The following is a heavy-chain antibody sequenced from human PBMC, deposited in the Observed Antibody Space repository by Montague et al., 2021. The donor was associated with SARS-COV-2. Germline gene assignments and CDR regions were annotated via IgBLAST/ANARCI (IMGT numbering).Heavy chain of an antibody. CDR2: IYHSGNT. CDR1: GGFISSSY. J-gene: IGHJ6*02. CDR3: ARDLLPPRTAIKTNFFGLDV. V-gene: IGHV4-59*01. Sequence: SETLSLTCIVPGGFISSSYWSWIRQPPGKGLEWIGYIYHSGNTNYNPSLKSRVTILIDTSMNQFSLSLSSMTAADTAVYFCARDLLPPRTAIKTNFFGLDVWGQGTTVIVSS. D-gene: IGHD2-21*02.